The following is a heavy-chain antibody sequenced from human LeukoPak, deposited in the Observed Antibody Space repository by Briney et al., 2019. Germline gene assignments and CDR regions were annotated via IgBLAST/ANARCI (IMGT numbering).Heavy chain of an antibody. D-gene: IGHD3/OR15-3a*01. J-gene: IGHJ3*02. Sequence: GGSLRLSCAASGFTFSSYSMNWVRQAPGKGLEWVSSISSSSYIYYADSVKGRFTISRDNAKNSLYLQMNSLRAEDTAVYYCVRKGSTIWTDAFDIWGQGTMVTVSS. CDR3: VRKGSTIWTDAFDI. V-gene: IGHV3-21*01. CDR2: ISSSSYI. CDR1: GFTFSSYS.